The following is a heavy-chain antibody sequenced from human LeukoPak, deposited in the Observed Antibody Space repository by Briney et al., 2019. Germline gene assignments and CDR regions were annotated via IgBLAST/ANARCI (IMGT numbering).Heavy chain of an antibody. CDR3: ARTPGGGYYYYMDV. D-gene: IGHD1-1*01. J-gene: IGHJ6*03. V-gene: IGHV4-59*01. CDR2: MYYTGNT. Sequence: SETLSLTCSVSGGSLTSYYWTWIRQPPGKALEWIAYMYYTGNTYWNPSLKSRVTISVDTSKNQFSLKVNSVTAADTAVYYCARTPGGGYYYYMDVWGKGTTVTVSS. CDR1: GGSLTSYY.